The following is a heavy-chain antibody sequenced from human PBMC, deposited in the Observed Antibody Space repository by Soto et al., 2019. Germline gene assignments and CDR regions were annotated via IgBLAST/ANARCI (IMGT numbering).Heavy chain of an antibody. CDR3: ASGIQLWLRRINNGYSG. CDR2: ISPMFGTA. V-gene: IGHV1-69*12. D-gene: IGHD5-18*01. J-gene: IGHJ4*02. CDR1: GGTFSTYA. Sequence: QVQLVQSGAEVKKPESSVKVSCKAPGGTFSTYAISWVRQAPGQGLEWMGGISPMFGTADYAQRYQDRVTIDAADTPNTVYMELSSLRSEDTAVYFCASGIQLWLRRINNGYSGWGQGTLVTVSS.